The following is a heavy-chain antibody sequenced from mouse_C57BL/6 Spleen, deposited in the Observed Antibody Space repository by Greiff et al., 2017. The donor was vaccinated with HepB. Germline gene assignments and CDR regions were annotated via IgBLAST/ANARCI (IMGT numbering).Heavy chain of an antibody. V-gene: IGHV1-76*01. D-gene: IGHD2-1*01. J-gene: IGHJ2*01. Sequence: SGAELVRPGASVKLSCKASGYTFTDYYINWVKQRPGQGLEWIARIYPGSGNTYYNEKFKGKATLTAEKSSSTAYMQLSSLTSEDSAVYFCARSSYGNYFDYWGQGTTLTVSS. CDR2: IYPGSGNT. CDR1: GYTFTDYY. CDR3: ARSSYGNYFDY.